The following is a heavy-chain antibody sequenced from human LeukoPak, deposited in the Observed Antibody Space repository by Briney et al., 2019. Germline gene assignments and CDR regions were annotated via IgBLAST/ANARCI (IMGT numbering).Heavy chain of an antibody. CDR1: GYTFTSYA. D-gene: IGHD3-16*01. Sequence: ASVKVSCKASGYTFTSYAMHWVRQAPGQRLEWMGWINAGNGNTKYSQKFQSRVTITRDTSASTAYMELSSLRSEDTAVYYCARDLRFGAFDIWGQGTMVTVSS. CDR3: ARDLRFGAFDI. V-gene: IGHV1-3*01. CDR2: INAGNGNT. J-gene: IGHJ3*02.